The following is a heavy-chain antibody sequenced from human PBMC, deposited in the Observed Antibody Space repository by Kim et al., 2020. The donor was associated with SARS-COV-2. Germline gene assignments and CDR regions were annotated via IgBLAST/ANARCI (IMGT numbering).Heavy chain of an antibody. D-gene: IGHD1-26*01. CDR2: GTA. Sequence: GTANYAQKFKGRVTITADESTSTAYMELGSLRSEDTAVYYCARLGGSVDYWGQGTLVTVSS. J-gene: IGHJ4*02. CDR3: ARLGGSVDY. V-gene: IGHV1-69*01.